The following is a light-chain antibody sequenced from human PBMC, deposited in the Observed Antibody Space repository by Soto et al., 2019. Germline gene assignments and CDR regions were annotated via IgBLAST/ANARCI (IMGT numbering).Light chain of an antibody. Sequence: QSVLSQPPSVSAAPGQKVTFSCSGSSSNIGKNYVSWYQQVPGTAPKLLIYEDNKRRSGIPDRFSGSKSGTSATLGITGLQTGDEADYYRGTWDSSLSVFVFGTGTKVTVL. CDR1: SSNIGKNY. CDR3: GTWDSSLSVFV. CDR2: EDN. J-gene: IGLJ1*01. V-gene: IGLV1-51*02.